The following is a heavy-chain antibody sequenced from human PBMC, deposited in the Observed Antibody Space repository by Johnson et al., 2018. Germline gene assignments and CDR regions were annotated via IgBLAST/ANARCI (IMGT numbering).Heavy chain of an antibody. CDR2: ITSTSTI. Sequence: QVQLVESGGGLVKPGGSLRLSCTASGFTFSDYYMSWIRQAPGKGLEWVSYITSTSTIDYAASVKGRFTISRDDAKNSLYLQINSLRAEETAVYYCVRNGGGFDYWGQGTLVTVSS. CDR1: GFTFSDYY. CDR3: VRNGGGFDY. J-gene: IGHJ4*02. D-gene: IGHD2-8*01. V-gene: IGHV3-11*04.